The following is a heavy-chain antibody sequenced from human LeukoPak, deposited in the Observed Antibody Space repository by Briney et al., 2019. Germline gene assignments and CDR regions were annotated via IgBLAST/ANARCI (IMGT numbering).Heavy chain of an antibody. J-gene: IGHJ5*02. CDR1: GGTFSSYA. Sequence: ASVKVSCKASGGTFSSYAINWVRQATGQGLEWMGWMNPDSGNTGYAQKFQGRVTMTRNTSISTAYMELNSLRSEDTAVYYCARGLWYYYGSGTYYNPNWFDPWGQGTLVTVSS. CDR2: MNPDSGNT. V-gene: IGHV1-8*02. D-gene: IGHD3-10*01. CDR3: ARGLWYYYGSGTYYNPNWFDP.